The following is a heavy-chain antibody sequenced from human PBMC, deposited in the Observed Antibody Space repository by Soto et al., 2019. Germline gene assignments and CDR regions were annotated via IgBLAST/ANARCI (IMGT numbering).Heavy chain of an antibody. Sequence: QVQMVQSGAEVKKPGTSVKVSCKASGYAFINYAVTWVRQAPGEGLEWMGWISPSNYNSYSAQKFQDRVTMSTETSSNTAYMELRRLTSDDTAVYYCSREGGNTGTSDYWGQGTLVTVSS. D-gene: IGHD3-16*01. V-gene: IGHV1-18*01. CDR1: GYAFINYA. CDR3: SREGGNTGTSDY. CDR2: ISPSNYNS. J-gene: IGHJ4*02.